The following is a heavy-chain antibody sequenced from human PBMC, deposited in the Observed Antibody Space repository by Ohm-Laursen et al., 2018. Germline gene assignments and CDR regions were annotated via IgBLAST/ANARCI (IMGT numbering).Heavy chain of an antibody. CDR3: ARAWPHLGNDY. CDR1: GHTFTSYY. V-gene: IGHV1-46*01. CDR2: IDPNDGGT. Sequence: ASVKVSCKASGHTFTSYYMHWVRQAPGQGLEWMGLIDPNDGGTDYSQKFQGRVTLTGDTSTSTFYMELSSLRSEDTAVYYCARAWPHLGNDYWGQGTLLTVSS. J-gene: IGHJ4*02.